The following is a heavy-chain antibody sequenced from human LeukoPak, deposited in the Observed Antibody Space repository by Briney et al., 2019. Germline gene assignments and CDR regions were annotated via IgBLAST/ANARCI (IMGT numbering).Heavy chain of an antibody. CDR2: INPNSGGT. CDR3: ATYGSGSPYYFDY. V-gene: IGHV1-2*02. D-gene: IGHD3-10*01. CDR1: GYTFTSYD. J-gene: IGHJ4*02. Sequence: ASVKVSCKASGYTFTSYDINWVRQAPGQGLEWMGWINPNSGGTYYGQQFQGRVTMTRDTSISTAYMELSRLRSDDTAVYYCATYGSGSPYYFDYWGQGTLVTVSS.